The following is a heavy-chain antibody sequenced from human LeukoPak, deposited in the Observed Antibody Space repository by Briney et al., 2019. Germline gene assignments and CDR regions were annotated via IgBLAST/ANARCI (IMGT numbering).Heavy chain of an antibody. V-gene: IGHV4-4*07. CDR3: ARGSQNYYNPFDN. J-gene: IGHJ4*02. CDR2: VHSSGST. D-gene: IGHD3-10*01. CDR1: GGSISGSISGTY. Sequence: PSETLSLTCTVSGGSISGSISGTYWSWVRQPAGKGLEWIGRVHSSGSTKYSPSLKSRVTMSVDTSKNQLFLRLTSVTAADTALYYCARGSQNYYNPFDNWGQGTLVTVSS.